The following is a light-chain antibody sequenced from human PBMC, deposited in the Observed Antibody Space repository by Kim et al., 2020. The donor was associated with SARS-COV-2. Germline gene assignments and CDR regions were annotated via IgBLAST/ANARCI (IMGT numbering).Light chain of an antibody. CDR2: RAS. CDR3: QQYDSYTS. V-gene: IGKV1-5*03. Sequence: SASVGDRVTITCRASQSINNWVAWYQQKSGKAPKLLIYRASTVETGVPSRFSGSGSGTEFTLTIARVQPDDFATYYCQQYDSYTSFGQGTKVDIK. CDR1: QSINNW. J-gene: IGKJ1*01.